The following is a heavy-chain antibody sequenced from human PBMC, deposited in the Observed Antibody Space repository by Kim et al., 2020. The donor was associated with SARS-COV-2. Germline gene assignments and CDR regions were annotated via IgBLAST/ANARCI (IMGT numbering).Heavy chain of an antibody. Sequence: SETLSLTCAVYGGSFSGYYWSWIRQPPGKGLEWIGEINHSGSTNYNPSLKSRVTISVDTSKNQFSLKLSSVTAADTAVYYCARVTIFGEYYYYYGMDVWGQGTTVTVSS. V-gene: IGHV4-34*01. CDR3: ARVTIFGEYYYYYGMDV. D-gene: IGHD3-3*01. CDR2: INHSGST. CDR1: GGSFSGYY. J-gene: IGHJ6*02.